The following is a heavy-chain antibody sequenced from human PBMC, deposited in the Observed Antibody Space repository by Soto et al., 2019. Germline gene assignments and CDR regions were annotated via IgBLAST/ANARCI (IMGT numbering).Heavy chain of an antibody. D-gene: IGHD2-8*01. CDR1: GYTFTTFW. CDR2: VDPRDSYT. V-gene: IGHV5-10-1*01. CDR3: ARLYCTTNACDSWFDP. J-gene: IGHJ5*02. Sequence: PGESLKISCKALGYTFTTFWISWVRQMPGKALEWMGRVDPRDSYTNYSPSFEGHVTISVDKSINTAYLQWGSLRASDTAIYYCARLYCTTNACDSWFDPWGQGTLVTVSS.